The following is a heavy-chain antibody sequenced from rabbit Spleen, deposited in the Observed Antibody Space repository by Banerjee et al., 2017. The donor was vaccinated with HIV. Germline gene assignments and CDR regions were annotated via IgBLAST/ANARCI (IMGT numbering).Heavy chain of an antibody. Sequence: LEESGGGLVQPEGSLALTCKASGFSFNDDYVMCWVRQAPGKGLKWIACIYNGDGRIWYASWAKGRFTISETSTTTVTLQMTSLTAADTATYFCARGVAGYDHFNLWGQGTLVTVS. CDR3: ARGVAGYDHFNL. J-gene: IGHJ4*01. V-gene: IGHV1S45*01. D-gene: IGHD6-1*01. CDR2: IYNGDGRI. CDR1: GFSFNDDYV.